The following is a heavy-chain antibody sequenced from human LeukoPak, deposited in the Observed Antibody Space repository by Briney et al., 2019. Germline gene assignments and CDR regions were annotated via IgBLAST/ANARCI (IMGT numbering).Heavy chain of an antibody. CDR2: IKDDGSEK. J-gene: IGHJ4*02. D-gene: IGHD2-8*01. CDR1: GFTFSSYW. CDR3: ARDGVYAGFDY. V-gene: IGHV3-7*01. Sequence: GGSLRLSCAASGFTFSSYWMSWVRQAPGKGLEWVANIKDDGSEKYYVDSVKGRFTISRDNARNSLYLQMNGLRVEDTAVYYCARDGVYAGFDYWGQGTLVT.